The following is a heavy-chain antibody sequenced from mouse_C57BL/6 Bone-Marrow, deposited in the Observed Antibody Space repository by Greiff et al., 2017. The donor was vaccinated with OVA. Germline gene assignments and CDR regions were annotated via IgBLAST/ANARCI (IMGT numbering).Heavy chain of an antibody. CDR1: GYTFTSYW. J-gene: IGHJ4*01. V-gene: IGHV1-55*01. CDR2: IYPGSGRT. D-gene: IGHD1-1*01. CDR3: ARSGITTLERDFAMDY. Sequence: QVQLQQPGAELVKPGASVKMSCKASGYTFTSYWITWVKQRPGQGLEWIGDIYPGSGRTNYNEKFKSKATLSVDTSSSTAYIELSSLASEDSAVYYCARSGITTLERDFAMDYWGQGTSVTVSS.